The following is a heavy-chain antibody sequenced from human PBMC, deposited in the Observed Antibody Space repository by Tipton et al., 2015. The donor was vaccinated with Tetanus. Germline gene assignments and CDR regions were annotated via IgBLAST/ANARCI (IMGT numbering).Heavy chain of an antibody. Sequence: QLVQSGAEVKKPGASVKISCKGSGYSFTSYWIGWVRQMPGKGLEWMGIIYPGDSDTRYSPSFQGQVTISADKSISTAYLQWSSRKAWDAAMDYCARQEDGNQLGCYGMDVWGQGTTVTVSS. V-gene: IGHV5-51*01. J-gene: IGHJ6*02. CDR3: ARQEDGNQLGCYGMDV. CDR2: IYPGDSDT. CDR1: GYSFTSYW. D-gene: IGHD2-2*01.